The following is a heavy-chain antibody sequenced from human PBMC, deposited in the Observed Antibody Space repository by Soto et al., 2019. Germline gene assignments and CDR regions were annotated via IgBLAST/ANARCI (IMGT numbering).Heavy chain of an antibody. V-gene: IGHV4-4*02. D-gene: IGHD2-21*02. CDR2: IYHSGST. CDR1: SGSISTANW. CDR3: ARRGGGVVLTATTPFDY. Sequence: QVPLQESGPRLVRPSGTLSLTCTVSSGSISTANWWSWVRQPPGRGLGWIGEIYHSGSTNYNLSLKRRVTLSVDKSQTQFALRLSSVTAADTAMYYCARRGGGVVLTATTPFDYWGQGTLVTVSS. J-gene: IGHJ4*02.